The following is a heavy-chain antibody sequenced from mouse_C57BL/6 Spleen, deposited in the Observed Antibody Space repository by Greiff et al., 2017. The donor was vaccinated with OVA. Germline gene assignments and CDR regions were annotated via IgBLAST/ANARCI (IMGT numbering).Heavy chain of an antibody. CDR3: ARSLRPYYFDY. V-gene: IGHV1-53*01. CDR1: GYTFTSYW. Sequence: QVQLQQPGTELVKPGASVKLSCKASGYTFTSYWLHWVKQRPGHGLEWIGNINPSNGGTNYNEKFKSKATLTVDKSSSTAYMQLSSLTSEDSAVYYCARSLRPYYFDYWGQGTTLTVSS. D-gene: IGHD1-2*01. CDR2: INPSNGGT. J-gene: IGHJ2*01.